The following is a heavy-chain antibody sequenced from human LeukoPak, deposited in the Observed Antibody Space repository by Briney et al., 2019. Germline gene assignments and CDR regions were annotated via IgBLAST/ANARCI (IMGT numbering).Heavy chain of an antibody. CDR2: IYYSGST. D-gene: IGHD3-16*01. J-gene: IGHJ3*02. V-gene: IGHV4-61*08. Sequence: SETLSLTCAVSGGSISSGDYSWSWIRQPPRKGLEWIGYIYYSGSTNYNPSLKSRVTISVDTSKNQFSLKLSSVTAADTAVYYCARTRTSRADAFDIWGQGTMVTVSS. CDR3: ARTRTSRADAFDI. CDR1: GGSISSGDYS.